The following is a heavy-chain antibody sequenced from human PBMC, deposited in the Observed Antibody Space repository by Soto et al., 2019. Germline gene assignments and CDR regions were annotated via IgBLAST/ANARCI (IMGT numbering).Heavy chain of an antibody. CDR1: GFTFSSYW. D-gene: IGHD6-13*01. CDR2: IKQDGREK. Sequence: GGSLRLSCAASGFTFSSYWTSWVRQAPGKGLEWVANIKQDGREKYYVDSVKGRFTISRDNAKNSLYLQMNSLRAEDTAAYYFAREDSSSWYDAFEIWGQGTMVTVSS. V-gene: IGHV3-7*03. J-gene: IGHJ3*02. CDR3: AREDSSSWYDAFEI.